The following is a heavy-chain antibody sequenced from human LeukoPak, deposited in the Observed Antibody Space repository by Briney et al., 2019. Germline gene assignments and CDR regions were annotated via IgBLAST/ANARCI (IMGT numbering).Heavy chain of an antibody. J-gene: IGHJ4*02. V-gene: IGHV3-66*01. CDR1: GFTFSSYA. CDR2: ISSAGTT. CDR3: ARDLEAANTYYFDY. D-gene: IGHD6-13*01. Sequence: GGSLRLSCAASGFTFSSYAMSWVRQAPGKGLEWVSVISSAGTTYYADSVKGRFTISRDNSKNTVYLQVNSLRDEDTAVYYCARDLEAANTYYFDYWGQGTMVTVSS.